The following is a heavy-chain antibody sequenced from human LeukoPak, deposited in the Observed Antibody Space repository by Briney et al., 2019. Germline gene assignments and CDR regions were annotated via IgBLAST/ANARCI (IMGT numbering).Heavy chain of an antibody. CDR3: ARPRYSSGYYFDY. D-gene: IGHD6-19*01. CDR2: IIPILGIA. J-gene: IGHJ4*02. CDR1: GGTLSSYA. Sequence: SVKVSCKASGGTLSSYAISWVRQAPGQGLEWMGRIIPILGIANYAQKFQGRVTITADKSTSTAYMELSSLRSEDTAVYYCARPRYSSGYYFDYWGQGTLVTVSS. V-gene: IGHV1-69*04.